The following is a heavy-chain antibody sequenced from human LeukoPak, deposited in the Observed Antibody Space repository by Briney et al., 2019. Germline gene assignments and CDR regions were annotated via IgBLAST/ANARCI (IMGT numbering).Heavy chain of an antibody. Sequence: SETLSLTCAVYGGSFSGYYWSWIRQPPGKGLEWIGEINHSGSTNYNPSLKSRVTISVDTSKNQFSLKLSSVTAADTAVYYCAREAGPITGARMFDYWGQGTLVTVSS. J-gene: IGHJ4*02. CDR1: GGSFSGYY. CDR3: AREAGPITGARMFDY. V-gene: IGHV4-34*01. CDR2: INHSGST. D-gene: IGHD1-7*01.